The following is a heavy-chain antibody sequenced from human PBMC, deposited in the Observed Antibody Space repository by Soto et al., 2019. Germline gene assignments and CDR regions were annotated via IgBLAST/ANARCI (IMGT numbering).Heavy chain of an antibody. J-gene: IGHJ4*02. Sequence: SGTPSLTCAVFGGSFRGYYLSWVRQPPGKGLEWIGEINHSGSTNYNPSLKSRVTISVDRSKNQFSLKLSSVTAADTAAYYCARGVGYAGVDYWGQGTLVTVSS. V-gene: IGHV4-34*01. D-gene: IGHD5-12*01. CDR1: GGSFRGYY. CDR2: INHSGST. CDR3: ARGVGYAGVDY.